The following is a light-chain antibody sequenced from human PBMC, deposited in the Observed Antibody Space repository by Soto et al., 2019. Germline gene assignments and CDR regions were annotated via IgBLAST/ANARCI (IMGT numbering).Light chain of an antibody. V-gene: IGKV2-28*01. CDR3: MQALQTPYT. Sequence: DIVMTQSPLSLPVTPGDPSSISCMSGQSLLHSNGYNYLYWYLQKPGQSPQLLIYLGSNRASGVPERLSGSGSGKDFTMKISRVEAEDVGVYYCMQALQTPYTFGQGTKVAIK. J-gene: IGKJ2*01. CDR1: QSLLHSNGYNY. CDR2: LGS.